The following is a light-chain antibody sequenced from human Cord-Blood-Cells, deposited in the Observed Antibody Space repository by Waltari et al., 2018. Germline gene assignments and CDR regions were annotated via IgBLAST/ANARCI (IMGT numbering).Light chain of an antibody. CDR1: TGAVTSGHY. V-gene: IGLV7-46*01. CDR2: DTS. Sequence: HAVVTQEPSLTVSPGGTVTLTCGSSTGAVTSGHYPYWFQQKPGQAPRTLIYDTSNKHAWTPARFSGSLLGGKAALTLSGAQPEDEAEYYCLLSYSGAHWVFGGGTKLTVL. J-gene: IGLJ3*02. CDR3: LLSYSGAHWV.